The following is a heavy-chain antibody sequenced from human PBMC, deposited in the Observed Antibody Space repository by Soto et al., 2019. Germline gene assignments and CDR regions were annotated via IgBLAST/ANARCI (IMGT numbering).Heavy chain of an antibody. V-gene: IGHV3-23*01. D-gene: IGHD3-3*01. CDR2: ISGSGGST. CDR3: AKVSGIAACLFGRDY. J-gene: IGHJ4*02. CDR1: GFTFSSYA. Sequence: EVQLLESGGGLVQPGGSLRLSCAASGFTFSSYAMSWVRQAPGKGLEWVSAISGSGGSTYYADSVKGRFTISRDNSKKTLYLQMNSAGAEERGVYYCAKVSGIAACLFGRDYWGQGTLVTFSS.